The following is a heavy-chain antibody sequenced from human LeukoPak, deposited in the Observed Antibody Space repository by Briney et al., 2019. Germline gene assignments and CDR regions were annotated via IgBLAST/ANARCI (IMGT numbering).Heavy chain of an antibody. CDR2: ISAYNGNT. V-gene: IGHV1-18*01. CDR3: ARALKTGTTVARLDY. Sequence: ASVKVSCKASGYTFTSYGISWVRQAPGQGLEWMGWISAYNGNTNYAQKLQGRVTMTTDTSTSTAYMELRSLRSDDTAVYYCARALKTGTTVARLDYWGQGTLVTVSS. J-gene: IGHJ4*02. D-gene: IGHD1-7*01. CDR1: GYTFTSYG.